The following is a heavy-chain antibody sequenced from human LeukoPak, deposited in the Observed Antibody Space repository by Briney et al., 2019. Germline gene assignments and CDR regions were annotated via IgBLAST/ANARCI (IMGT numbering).Heavy chain of an antibody. Sequence: ASETLSLTCTVSGDSSSNSIYYWGWIRQPPGKGLEWVGSIDYSGRTYYNPSLKSRATISIDTSKNQFSLKLNSVTAADTAVYYCAREYTLYRSGWFLDYWGQGTVVTVSS. J-gene: IGHJ4*02. CDR3: AREYTLYRSGWFLDY. V-gene: IGHV4-39*07. D-gene: IGHD6-19*01. CDR1: GDSSSNSIYY. CDR2: IDYSGRT.